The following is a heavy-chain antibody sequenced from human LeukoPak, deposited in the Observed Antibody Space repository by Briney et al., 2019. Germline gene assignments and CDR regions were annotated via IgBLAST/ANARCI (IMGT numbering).Heavy chain of an antibody. CDR3: ARDQYYYDSSGYLPKHAFDI. D-gene: IGHD3-22*01. CDR1: GGSSSNYY. CDR2: IYYSGST. Sequence: ASETLSLTCAVYGGSSSNYYWSWIRQPPGKGLEWIGYIYYSGSTNYNPSLKSRVTISVDTSKNQFSLKLSSVTAADTAVYYCARDQYYYDSSGYLPKHAFDIWGQGTMVTVSS. V-gene: IGHV4-59*01. J-gene: IGHJ3*02.